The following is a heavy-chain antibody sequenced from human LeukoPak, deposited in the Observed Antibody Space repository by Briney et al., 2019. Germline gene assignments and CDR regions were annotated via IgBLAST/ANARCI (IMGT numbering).Heavy chain of an antibody. D-gene: IGHD3-22*01. Sequence: PSETLSLTCTVSGYSISSGYYWGWIRPPPGKGLEWIGEINHSGSTNYNPSLKSRVTISVDTSKNQFSLKLSSVTAADTAVYYCASLTTADAFDIWGQGTMVTVSS. CDR1: GYSISSGYY. J-gene: IGHJ3*02. CDR3: ASLTTADAFDI. CDR2: INHSGST. V-gene: IGHV4-38-2*02.